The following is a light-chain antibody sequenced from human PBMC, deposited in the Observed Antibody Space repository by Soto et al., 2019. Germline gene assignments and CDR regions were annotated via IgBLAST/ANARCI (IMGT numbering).Light chain of an antibody. CDR3: QHYGSTTRT. CDR2: GVS. J-gene: IGKJ1*01. Sequence: EIVLTQSPGTLSVSPGQRVTLSCRASPSIRSNYLAWYQQQPGQAPRLLIYGVSSRATGIPERFSGSGSGTGFTLTISRLEPEDFAVYYCQHYGSTTRTFGQGTKVEIK. CDR1: PSIRSNY. V-gene: IGKV3-20*01.